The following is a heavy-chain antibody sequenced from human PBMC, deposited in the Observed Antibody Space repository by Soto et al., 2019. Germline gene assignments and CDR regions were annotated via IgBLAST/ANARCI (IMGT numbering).Heavy chain of an antibody. D-gene: IGHD3-22*01. CDR2: IYTSVST. CDR3: ARAPYYYDSSGYYYSPFYY. J-gene: IGHJ4*02. CDR1: GGSISSYY. Sequence: PSETLSLTCTVSGGSISSYYWSWIRQPAGKGLEWIGRIYTSVSTNYNPSLKSRVTMSVDTSKNQFSLKLSSVTAADTAVYYCARAPYYYDSSGYYYSPFYYWGQGTRVTFSS. V-gene: IGHV4-4*07.